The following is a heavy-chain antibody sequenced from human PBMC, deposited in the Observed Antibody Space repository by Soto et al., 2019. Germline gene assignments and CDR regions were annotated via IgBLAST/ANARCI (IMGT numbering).Heavy chain of an antibody. V-gene: IGHV3-48*02. CDR1: GFTFSSYS. J-gene: IGHJ4*02. CDR3: AVDPYYFPPGRFDY. D-gene: IGHD3-10*01. CDR2: ISSSSSTI. Sequence: GGSLRLSCAASGFTFSSYSMNWVRQAPGKGLEWVSYISSSSSTIYYADSVKGRFTISRDNAKNSLYLQMNSLRDEDTAVYYCAVDPYYFPPGRFDYWGQGTLVTVSS.